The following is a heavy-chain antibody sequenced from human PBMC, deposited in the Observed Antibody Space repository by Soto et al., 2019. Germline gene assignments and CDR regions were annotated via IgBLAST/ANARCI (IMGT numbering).Heavy chain of an antibody. CDR3: ARGSSGCAY. CDR1: GFTFSSYG. D-gene: IGHD6-19*01. CDR2: ISSDGSNI. J-gene: IGHJ4*02. V-gene: IGHV3-48*04. Sequence: GGSLRLSCAASGFTFSSYGMHWVRQAPGKGLEWVSDISSDGSNIYYADSVKGRFTISRDNAKNSLYLQMNSLRAEDTAVYYCARGSSGCAYWGQGTLVTVSS.